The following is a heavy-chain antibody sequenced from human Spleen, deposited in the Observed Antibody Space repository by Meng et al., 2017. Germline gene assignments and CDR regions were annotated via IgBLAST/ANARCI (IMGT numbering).Heavy chain of an antibody. CDR3: ARGDEMATIRWGLGAIY. J-gene: IGHJ4*02. Sequence: HGPLVQSGAEVKRPGASVKVSCKASGYTFTSYDINWVRQATGQGLEWMGWMNPNSGNTGYAQRFQGRVTMTRNTSISTAYMDLSSLRSEDTAVYFCARGDEMATIRWGLGAIYWGQGTLVTVSS. CDR2: MNPNSGNT. V-gene: IGHV1-8*01. CDR1: GYTFTSYD. D-gene: IGHD5-24*01.